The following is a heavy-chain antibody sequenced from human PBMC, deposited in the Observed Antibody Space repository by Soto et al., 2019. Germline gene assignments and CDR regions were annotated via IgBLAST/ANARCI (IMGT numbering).Heavy chain of an antibody. J-gene: IGHJ3*02. CDR1: GFSFSKYK. CDR2: INPGDSDT. CDR3: ARRLGYGDSHDAFDI. D-gene: IGHD4-17*01. V-gene: IGHV5-51*01. Sequence: GESLKISCEGSGFSFSKYKIGWVRQMPGKGLEWMGIINPGDSDTRYSPSFQGQVTISADKSISTAYLQWSTLKASDTATYYCARRLGYGDSHDAFDIWGQGTMVTVSS.